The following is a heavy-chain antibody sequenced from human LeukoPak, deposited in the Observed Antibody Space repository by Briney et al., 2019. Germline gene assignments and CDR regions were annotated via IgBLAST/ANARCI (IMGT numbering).Heavy chain of an antibody. V-gene: IGHV5-51*01. CDR2: IYPGDSVT. CDR3: ARTTEGGYSYGHFYYYYMDV. CDR1: GYRFTSYW. D-gene: IGHD5-18*01. Sequence: HGESLKISCKGSGYRFTSYWIGWVRQMPGKGLEWMGIIYPGDSVTRYSPSFQGQVTISADKSITTAYLQWSSLKASDTAVYYCARTTEGGYSYGHFYYYYMDVWGKGTTVTISS. J-gene: IGHJ6*03.